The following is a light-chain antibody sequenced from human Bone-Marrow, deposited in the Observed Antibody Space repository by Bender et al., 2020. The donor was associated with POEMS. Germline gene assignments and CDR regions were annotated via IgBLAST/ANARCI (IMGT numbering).Light chain of an antibody. Sequence: QTALTQPASVSGSPGQSITISCTGTSSDASLSNLVSWYQHHPGKAPRLMIYEVTKRPSGVSSRFSASNFGNTASLTISGLQAEDEADYYCCSYAVTFGGGTKLTVL. V-gene: IGLV2-23*02. J-gene: IGLJ2*01. CDR1: SSDASLSNL. CDR2: EVT. CDR3: CSYAVT.